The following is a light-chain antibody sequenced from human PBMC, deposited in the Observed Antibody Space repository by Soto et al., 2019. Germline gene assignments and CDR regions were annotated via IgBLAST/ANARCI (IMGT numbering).Light chain of an antibody. Sequence: DIQMTQSPSSLSASAGDRVTITGRARQGIRILLVWYQQKPEKAPQSLIYGTSNLESGVPSRFSGHRSGTDYTLPLRRLQTADWATYEGQQSDSYTIPSGQGTRLEIK. CDR2: GTS. CDR1: QGIRIL. J-gene: IGKJ5*01. CDR3: QQSDSYTIP. V-gene: IGKV1D-16*02.